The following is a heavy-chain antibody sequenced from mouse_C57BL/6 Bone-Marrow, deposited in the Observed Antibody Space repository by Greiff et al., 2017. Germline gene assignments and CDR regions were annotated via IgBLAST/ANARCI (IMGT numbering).Heavy chain of an antibody. CDR2: IYPGDGDT. D-gene: IGHD2-3*01. V-gene: IGHV1-82*01. CDR1: GYAFSSSW. Sequence: QVQLKESGPELVKPGASVKISCKASGYAFSSSWMNWVKQRPGKGLEWIGRIYPGDGDTNYNGKFKGKATLTADKSSSTAYMQLSSLTSEDSAVYFCARWWLLPYAMDYWGQGTSVTVSS. J-gene: IGHJ4*01. CDR3: ARWWLLPYAMDY.